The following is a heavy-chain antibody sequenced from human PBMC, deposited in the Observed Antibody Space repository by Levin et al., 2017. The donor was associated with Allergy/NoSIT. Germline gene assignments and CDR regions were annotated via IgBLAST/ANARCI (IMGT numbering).Heavy chain of an antibody. Sequence: GASVKVSCKASGYTFTGYYMHWVRQAPGQGLEWMGWINPNSGGTNYAQKFQGRVTMTRDTSISTAYMELSRLRSDDTAVYYCARVDAPTAMVPSGDAFDIWGQGTMVTVSS. V-gene: IGHV1-2*02. CDR3: ARVDAPTAMVPSGDAFDI. CDR2: INPNSGGT. J-gene: IGHJ3*02. CDR1: GYTFTGYY. D-gene: IGHD5-18*01.